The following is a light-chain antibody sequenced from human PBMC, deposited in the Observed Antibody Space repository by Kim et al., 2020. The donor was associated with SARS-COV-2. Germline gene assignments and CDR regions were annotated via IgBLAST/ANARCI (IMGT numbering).Light chain of an antibody. CDR2: VNRDGSH. V-gene: IGLV4-69*01. CDR3: QTWGTPVV. Sequence: GAAVKLTCNLSGRHNYYAVVWHRQRPERGPHFLLKVNRDGSHYQGDGIPDRFSGSSSESERYLTISTLQSDDEADYYCQTWGTPVVFGGGTQLTVL. J-gene: IGLJ2*01. CDR1: GRHNYYA.